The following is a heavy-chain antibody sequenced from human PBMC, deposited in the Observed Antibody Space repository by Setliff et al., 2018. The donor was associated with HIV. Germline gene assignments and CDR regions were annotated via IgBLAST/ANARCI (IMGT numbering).Heavy chain of an antibody. CDR2: IYHSGNT. CDR1: GDSISSDFY. V-gene: IGHV4-38-2*02. Sequence: SETLSLTCTVSGDSISSDFYWGWIRQPPGKGLEWIGSIYHSGNTYYMPSLQSRVTISVDMSKNQFSLNLNSVTAEDTAVYYCASPWLPIAAAGTGLSFDYWGQGTLVTVSS. CDR3: ASPWLPIAAAGTGLSFDY. D-gene: IGHD6-13*01. J-gene: IGHJ4*02.